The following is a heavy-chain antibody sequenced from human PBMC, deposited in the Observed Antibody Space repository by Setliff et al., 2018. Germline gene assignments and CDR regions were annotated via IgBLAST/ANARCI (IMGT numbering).Heavy chain of an antibody. J-gene: IGHJ4*02. CDR1: GYTFTTSY. CDR3: ARVLAADTYQDY. V-gene: IGHV1-2*02. CDR2: INPASGTT. Sequence: ASVKVSCKASGYTFTTSYIHWVRQAPGQGLECMGWINPASGTTQFTDKFQGRITVTSDTSISTVYMELSGLRRDDTAIYFCARVLAADTYQDYWGQGTLVTVSS. D-gene: IGHD2-21*01.